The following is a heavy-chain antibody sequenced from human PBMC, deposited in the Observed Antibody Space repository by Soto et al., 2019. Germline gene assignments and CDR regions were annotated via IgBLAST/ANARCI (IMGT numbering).Heavy chain of an antibody. CDR1: GGTISSWY. CDR3: ARRYGSAIDY. J-gene: IGHJ4*02. Sequence: QGQLQESGPGLVKPSETLSLTCTASGGTISSWYWSWIRQPPGKGLEWIGYIYYSGSTNCNPSLKSRVTISVDTSKNQFSLKLSSVTAADTAVYYCARRYGSAIDYWGQGTLVTVSS. CDR2: IYYSGST. V-gene: IGHV4-59*08. D-gene: IGHD1-26*01.